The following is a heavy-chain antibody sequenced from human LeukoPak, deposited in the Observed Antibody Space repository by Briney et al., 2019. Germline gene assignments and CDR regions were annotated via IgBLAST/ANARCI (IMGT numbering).Heavy chain of an antibody. CDR3: ARAGYGSGSHYFGFYGMDV. D-gene: IGHD3-10*01. CDR1: GFTFSTFG. J-gene: IGHJ6*02. Sequence: GRSLRLSCAASGFTFSTFGMHWVRQAPGKGLEWVAVIRYDGSNRYYADSVKGRFTISRDNLKNTLYLQMNSLRAEDTAVYYCARAGYGSGSHYFGFYGMDVWGQGTTVTVSS. V-gene: IGHV3-33*01. CDR2: IRYDGSNR.